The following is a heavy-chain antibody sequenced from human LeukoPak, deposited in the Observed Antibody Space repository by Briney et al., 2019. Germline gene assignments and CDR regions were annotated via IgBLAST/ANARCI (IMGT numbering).Heavy chain of an antibody. V-gene: IGHV4-59*11. CDR1: GGSITSHS. CDR2: TYYSGTT. Sequence: PSETPSLTCNVSGGSITSHSWNWIRQSPGKGLEWIGYTYYSGTTNYSPSLKSRVTISLDTSKNQISLKLRSVTAADTAVYYCARGPSSGWPDYYYYGMDVWGQGTTVTVSS. CDR3: ARGPSSGWPDYYYYGMDV. J-gene: IGHJ6*02. D-gene: IGHD6-19*01.